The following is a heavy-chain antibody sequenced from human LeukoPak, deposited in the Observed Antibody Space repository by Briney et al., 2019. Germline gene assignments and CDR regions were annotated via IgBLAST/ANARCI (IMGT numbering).Heavy chain of an antibody. CDR1: GFSFSNVW. V-gene: IGHV3-15*01. D-gene: IGHD3-22*01. J-gene: IGHJ4*02. Sequence: GGSLRLSCAASGFSFSNVWMIWVRQAPGKGLEWVGRIKTKGDGGTIDYAAPVKGRFTISRDDSKNTLYLEVDSLTTEDTAVYYCTTIGLTMIATCDYWGQGTLVTVSS. CDR3: TTIGLTMIATCDY. CDR2: IKTKGDGGTI.